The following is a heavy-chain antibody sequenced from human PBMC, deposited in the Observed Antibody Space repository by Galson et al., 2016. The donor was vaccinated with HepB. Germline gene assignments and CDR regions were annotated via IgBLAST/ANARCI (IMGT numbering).Heavy chain of an antibody. CDR2: ISGTGDNP. V-gene: IGHV3-23*01. CDR1: GSGFRAYG. Sequence: LRLSCAVSGSGFRAYGMSWVRQAPGKGLEWVSDISGTGDNPLYADSVKGRLTMSRDNSKDTVYLEMNNLRVEDTAVYYCAIGAMGATWRNWGQGTLVTVS. CDR3: AIGAMGATWRN. J-gene: IGHJ4*02. D-gene: IGHD1-26*01.